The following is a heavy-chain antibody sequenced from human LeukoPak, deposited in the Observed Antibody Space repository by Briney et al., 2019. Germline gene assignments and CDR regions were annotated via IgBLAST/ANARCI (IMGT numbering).Heavy chain of an antibody. J-gene: IGHJ4*02. CDR3: ARDLQDTAMVIDY. V-gene: IGHV3-30*04. CDR2: ISYDGSNK. Sequence: GRSLRLSCAASGFTFSSYAMHWVRQAPGKGLEWVAVISYDGSNKYYADSVKGRFTISRDNSKNTLYLQMNSLRAEDTAVYYCARDLQDTAMVIDYWGQGTLVTVSS. D-gene: IGHD5-18*01. CDR1: GFTFSSYA.